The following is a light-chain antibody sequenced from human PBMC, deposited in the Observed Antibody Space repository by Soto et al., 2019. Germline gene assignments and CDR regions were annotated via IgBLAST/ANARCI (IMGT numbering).Light chain of an antibody. V-gene: IGKV3-15*01. CDR1: QSISSN. J-gene: IGKJ1*01. Sequence: EVVMTQSPATLSVSPGESATLSCRASQSISSNKLAWYQQKPGQAPRLLLFGVSNRATGIPARFSGSGSGTDFSLTISSLQSEDFPVYYCQQYDYWPPWTFGQGTKVDIK. CDR2: GVS. CDR3: QQYDYWPPWT.